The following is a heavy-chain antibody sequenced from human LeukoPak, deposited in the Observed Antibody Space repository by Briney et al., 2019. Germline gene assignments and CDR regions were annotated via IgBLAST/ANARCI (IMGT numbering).Heavy chain of an antibody. CDR2: VYYGGKT. Sequence: SETLSLTCTVSDDSISSGAYSWVWIRQPPGKGLEFIGTVYYGGKTHYNPSLKSRVTVSVDISADMSTTRVSLNLKSVTAADMAIYYCARGPGHSFKYWGQGTRVTVSS. V-gene: IGHV4-39*07. J-gene: IGHJ4*02. CDR3: ARGPGHSFKY. CDR1: DDSISSGAYS. D-gene: IGHD1-1*01.